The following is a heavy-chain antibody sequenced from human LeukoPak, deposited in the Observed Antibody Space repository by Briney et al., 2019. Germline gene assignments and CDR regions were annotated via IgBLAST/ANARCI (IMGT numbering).Heavy chain of an antibody. CDR2: ISSSSSYI. V-gene: IGHV3-21*01. CDR1: GFTFSSYS. J-gene: IGHJ4*02. Sequence: GGSLRLSCAASGFTFSSYSMNWVRQAPGKGLEWVSSISSSSSYIYYADSVKGRFTISRDNAKNSLYLQMNSLRAEDTAVYYCARDAGYYYGSGSYYSDYWAREPWSPSPQ. D-gene: IGHD3-10*01. CDR3: ARDAGYYYGSGSYYSDY.